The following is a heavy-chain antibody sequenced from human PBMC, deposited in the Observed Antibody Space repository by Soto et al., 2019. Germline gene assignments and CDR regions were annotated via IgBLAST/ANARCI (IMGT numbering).Heavy chain of an antibody. V-gene: IGHV3-23*01. Sequence: GGSLRLSCAAAGFTISSYAMSWVRPATGKGLEWVSAISGSGGSTYYADSVKGRFTISRDNSKNTLYLQMNSLRAEDTAVYYCAKDTPVLRFLEWLSDGDYFDYWGQGTLVTVSS. J-gene: IGHJ4*02. CDR2: ISGSGGST. CDR3: AKDTPVLRFLEWLSDGDYFDY. CDR1: GFTISSYA. D-gene: IGHD3-3*01.